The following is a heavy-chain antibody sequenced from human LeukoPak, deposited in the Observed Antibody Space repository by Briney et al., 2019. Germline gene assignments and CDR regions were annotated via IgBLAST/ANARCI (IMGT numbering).Heavy chain of an antibody. Sequence: ASVKVSCKASGYTFTSYGISWVRQAPGQGLEWMGWINPNSGGTNYARKFQGRVTMTRDTSISIAYMELSRLRSDDTAVYYCARDRPTVVTFFDYWGQGTPVTVSS. D-gene: IGHD4-17*01. CDR2: INPNSGGT. CDR3: ARDRPTVVTFFDY. V-gene: IGHV1-2*02. CDR1: GYTFTSYG. J-gene: IGHJ4*02.